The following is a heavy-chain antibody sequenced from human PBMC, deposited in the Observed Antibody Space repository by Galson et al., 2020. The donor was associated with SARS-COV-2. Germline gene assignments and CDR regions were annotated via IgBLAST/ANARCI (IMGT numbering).Heavy chain of an antibody. CDR3: ARGDGGYYGMDV. CDR2: IHSGGST. CDR1: GFTVSSNY. Sequence: GGSLRLSCAASGFTVSSNYMSWVRQAPGKGLEWVSVIHSGGSTYYADSVKGRFTISRDNSKNTLYLQMNSLRAEDTAVYYCARGDGGYYGMDVWGQGTTVTVSS. J-gene: IGHJ6*02. V-gene: IGHV3-53*01.